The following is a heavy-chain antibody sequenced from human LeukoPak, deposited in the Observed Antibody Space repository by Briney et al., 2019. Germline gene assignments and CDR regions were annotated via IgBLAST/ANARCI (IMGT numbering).Heavy chain of an antibody. D-gene: IGHD2/OR15-2a*01. V-gene: IGHV3-7*01. CDR1: GFTFSSYS. Sequence: GGSLRLSCAASGFTFSSYSMNWVRQAPGKGLEWVANIKEDGSEKYYVDSVKGRFTISRDNAKNSLYLQMNSLRAEDTAVYYCARGRLSPDPWGQGTLVTVSS. CDR2: IKEDGSEK. CDR3: ARGRLSPDP. J-gene: IGHJ5*02.